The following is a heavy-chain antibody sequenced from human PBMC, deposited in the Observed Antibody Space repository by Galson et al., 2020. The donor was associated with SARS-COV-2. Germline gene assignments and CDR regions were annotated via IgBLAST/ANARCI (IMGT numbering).Heavy chain of an antibody. D-gene: IGHD5-18*01. CDR3: ARDSVDITMGRNWYFDL. V-gene: IGHV4-61*01. CDR2: IYYSGST. J-gene: IGHJ2*01. Sequence: SETLSLTCTVSGGSVSSANYYWSWIRQPPGQGLEWIAYIYYSGSTNYNPSLKSRVTISVDTSKNQFSLKLSSVTAADTAVYYCARDSVDITMGRNWYFDLWGRGTLVTVSS. CDR1: GGSVSSANYY.